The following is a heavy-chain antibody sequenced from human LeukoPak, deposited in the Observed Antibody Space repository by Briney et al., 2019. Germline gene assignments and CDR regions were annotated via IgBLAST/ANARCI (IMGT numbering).Heavy chain of an antibody. CDR2: IWYDGSNK. D-gene: IGHD2-15*01. CDR3: AKDHGGDSCCDY. V-gene: IGHV3-33*06. Sequence: GGSLRLSCAASGFTFSSYGMHWVRQAPGKGLEWVAVIWYDGSNKYYADSVKGRFTISRDNSKNTLYLQMNSLRAEDTAVYYCAKDHGGDSCCDYWGQGTLVTVSS. CDR1: GFTFSSYG. J-gene: IGHJ4*02.